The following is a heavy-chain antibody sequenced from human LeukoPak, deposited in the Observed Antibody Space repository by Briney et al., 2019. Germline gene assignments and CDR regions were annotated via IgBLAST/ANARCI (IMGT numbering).Heavy chain of an antibody. V-gene: IGHV4-31*03. J-gene: IGHJ6*02. D-gene: IGHD3-10*01. Sequence: TSETLSLTCTVSGGSISSGGYYWNWIRQHPGKGLEWIGYIYYSGSTYYKPSLKSRVTISVDTSKNQFSLKLSSVTAADTAVYYCARDIVGGSGSGSMDVWGQGTTVTVSS. CDR3: ARDIVGGSGSGSMDV. CDR1: GGSISSGGYY. CDR2: IYYSGST.